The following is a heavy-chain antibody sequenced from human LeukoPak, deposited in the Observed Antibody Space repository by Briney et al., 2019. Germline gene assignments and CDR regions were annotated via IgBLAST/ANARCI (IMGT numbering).Heavy chain of an antibody. CDR2: IIPAFGIP. V-gene: IGHV1-69*02. CDR1: GGTLNSYT. J-gene: IGHJ6*02. Sequence: GSSVKVSCKASGGTLNSYTINWVRQAPGEGLEWMGTIIPAFGIPNYAQRFKDRVTFTAVKSTSTAYMELSSLRSEDTAVYYCAREFWGTMVRGAAMDVWGQGTTVTVSS. CDR3: AREFWGTMVRGAAMDV. D-gene: IGHD3-10*01.